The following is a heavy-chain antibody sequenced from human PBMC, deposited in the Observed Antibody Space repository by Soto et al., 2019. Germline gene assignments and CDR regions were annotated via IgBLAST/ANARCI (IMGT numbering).Heavy chain of an antibody. CDR2: MNPNSGNT. CDR3: ARVYCSGGSCYHLDY. J-gene: IGHJ4*02. V-gene: IGHV1-8*01. CDR1: GYTCTSYD. D-gene: IGHD2-15*01. Sequence: ASVKVSCKASGYTCTSYDINWVRPATGQGLEWMGWMNPNSGNTGYAQKFQGRVTMTRNTSISTAYMELSSLRSEDTAVYYCARVYCSGGSCYHLDYWGQVTLVTVSS.